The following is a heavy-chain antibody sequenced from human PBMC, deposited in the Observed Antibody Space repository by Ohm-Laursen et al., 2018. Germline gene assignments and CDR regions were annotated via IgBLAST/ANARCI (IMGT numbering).Heavy chain of an antibody. D-gene: IGHD3-10*01. CDR1: GFTFSNYA. V-gene: IGHV3-11*01. CDR2: ISSSGSTI. CDR3: ARDIENGSGSYPGDGMDV. J-gene: IGHJ6*02. Sequence: SLRLSCTASGFTFSNYAMSWIRQAPGKGLEWVSYISSSGSTIYYADSVKGRFTISRDNAKNSLYLQMNSLRAEDTAVYYCARDIENGSGSYPGDGMDVWGQGTTVTVSS.